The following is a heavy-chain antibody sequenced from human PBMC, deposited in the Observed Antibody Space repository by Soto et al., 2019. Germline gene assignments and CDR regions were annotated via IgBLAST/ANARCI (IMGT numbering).Heavy chain of an antibody. J-gene: IGHJ4*02. CDR2: ISYDGSNK. CDR1: GFTFTSYA. D-gene: IGHD6-19*01. Sequence: QVQLVESGGGVVQPGRSLRLSCAASGFTFTSYAMHWVRQAPGKGLEWVALISYDGSNKNYADSVKGRFTISRDNSKNTLYLQMNSLRAEDTAVYFCARGSGKQWLAHFDYWGQGTLVTVSS. V-gene: IGHV3-30-3*01. CDR3: ARGSGKQWLAHFDY.